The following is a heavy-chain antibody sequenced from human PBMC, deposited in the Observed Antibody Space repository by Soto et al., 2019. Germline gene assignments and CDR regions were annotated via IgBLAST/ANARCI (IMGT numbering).Heavy chain of an antibody. J-gene: IGHJ4*01. CDR3: ERRRVHPEPFDF. V-gene: IGHV4-39*01. CDR1: AGSMRRSSYY. Sequence: SENLSLTCTVSAGSMRRSSYYWGWIRQPPGKGLEWIGTIYYSGSTYYNPSLKSRVTISVDTSKNQFSLKLSSVTAADTAVYFFERRRVHPEPFDFRGRRSLDIVSS. D-gene: IGHD1-1*01. CDR2: IYYSGST.